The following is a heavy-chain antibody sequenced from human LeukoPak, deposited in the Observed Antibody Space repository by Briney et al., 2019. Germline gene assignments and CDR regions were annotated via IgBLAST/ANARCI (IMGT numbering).Heavy chain of an antibody. D-gene: IGHD4-17*01. CDR3: AREDYGDYTTRYYRDV. Sequence: GGSLRLYCAASGFTFYDYGMSWLPQAPGKGLEWGSGINWNGGSTGYADSAKGRLTISRDNAKNSLYLQMNCLIAEDTALYYCAREDYGDYTTRYYRDVWGKGTTVTVSS. CDR1: GFTFYDYG. V-gene: IGHV3-20*04. CDR2: INWNGGST. J-gene: IGHJ6*03.